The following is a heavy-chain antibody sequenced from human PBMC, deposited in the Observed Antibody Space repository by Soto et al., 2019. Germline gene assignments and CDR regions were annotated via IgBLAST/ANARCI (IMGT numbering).Heavy chain of an antibody. CDR1: GFTFSSYA. Sequence: AGGSLRLSCAASGFTFSSYAMQWVRQAPGKGLEWVAVTSSDGSIEHYADSVKGRFTISRDNSKNTLYLQMNSLRGEDTAMYYCAKETGQRGSSYGAYFDYWGQGTQVTVSS. D-gene: IGHD5-18*01. V-gene: IGHV3-30*04. CDR3: AKETGQRGSSYGAYFDY. CDR2: TSSDGSIE. J-gene: IGHJ4*02.